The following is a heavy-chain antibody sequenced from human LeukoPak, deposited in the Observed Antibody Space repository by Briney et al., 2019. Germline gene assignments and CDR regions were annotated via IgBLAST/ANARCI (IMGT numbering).Heavy chain of an antibody. CDR3: ARGAYYAMDV. V-gene: IGHV3-33*01. Sequence: AGRSLRPSCTAARVTFRRYGMHWVRPAPCKGLEWVAVIWYDGSNKYYADSVKGRFTISRDNAKNSVYLQMNSLRDEDTAVYYCARGAYYAMDVWGQGTTVTVSS. J-gene: IGHJ6*02. CDR1: RVTFRRYG. CDR2: IWYDGSNK.